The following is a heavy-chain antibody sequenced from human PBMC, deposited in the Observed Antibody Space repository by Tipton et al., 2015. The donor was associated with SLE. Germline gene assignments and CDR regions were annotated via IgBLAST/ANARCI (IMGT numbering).Heavy chain of an antibody. J-gene: IGHJ4*02. CDR1: GDSISSVGYY. Sequence: TLSLTCTVSGDSISSVGYYWSWIRQPPGKGLEWIGEINHSGSTNYNPSLKSRVTISVDTSKNQFSLKMSSVTAADTAVYYCARAGILTGYYPYFDYWGQGNLVTVSS. CDR3: ARAGILTGYYPYFDY. V-gene: IGHV4-34*01. D-gene: IGHD3-9*01. CDR2: INHSGST.